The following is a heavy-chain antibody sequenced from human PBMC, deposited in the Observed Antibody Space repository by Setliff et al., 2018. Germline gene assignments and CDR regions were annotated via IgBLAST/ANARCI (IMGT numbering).Heavy chain of an antibody. CDR3: AREGVDTRSSTDYRYYMDV. CDR2: IIPNFGTT. D-gene: IGHD5-18*01. CDR1: GGTLRSYG. V-gene: IGHV1-69*05. J-gene: IGHJ6*03. Sequence: ASVKVSCKASGGTLRSYGISWVRQAPGQGLEWMGGIIPNFGTTSYAQKFQGRVTITTDESTSTAYMELSSLRSEATAVYYCAREGVDTRSSTDYRYYMDVWGKGTTVTVSS.